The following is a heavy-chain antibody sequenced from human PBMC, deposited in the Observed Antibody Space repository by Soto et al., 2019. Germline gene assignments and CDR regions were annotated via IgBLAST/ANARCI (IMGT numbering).Heavy chain of an antibody. J-gene: IGHJ4*02. V-gene: IGHV3-74*01. CDR3: ARGYYDTSGYYPIDF. D-gene: IGHD3-22*01. CDR1: GFTFTNYW. Sequence: GGSLRLSCATSGFTFTNYWMHWVRQVPGKGLQWLSRINSDGSIIDYADSVKDRFTISRDNAKNTLYLQMDSLRAEDTAVFYCARGYYDTSGYYPIDFWGQGTLVTVSS. CDR2: INSDGSII.